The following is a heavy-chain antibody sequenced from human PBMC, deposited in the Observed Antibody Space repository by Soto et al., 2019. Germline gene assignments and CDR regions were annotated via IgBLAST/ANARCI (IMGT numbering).Heavy chain of an antibody. J-gene: IGHJ4*02. CDR2: INHSGST. CDR3: ATDYYDILTGHIVYFDS. V-gene: IGHV4-34*01. Sequence: PSETLSLTCAVYGGSFSDYYWSWIRQPPGKGLEWIGEINHSGSTNYNPSLKSRVTISVDTSKNQFSLNLSSVTDADTAMYYCATDYYDILTGHIVYFDSWGQGTLVTVSS. D-gene: IGHD3-9*01. CDR1: GGSFSDYY.